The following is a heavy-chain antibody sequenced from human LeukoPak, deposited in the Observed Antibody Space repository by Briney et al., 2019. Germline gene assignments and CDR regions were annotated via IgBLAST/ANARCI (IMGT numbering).Heavy chain of an antibody. CDR3: ARESTIFGVVAYYMDV. J-gene: IGHJ6*03. CDR2: IYTSGST. Sequence: SETLSLTCAVYGGSFSGYYWSWIRQPAGKGLEWIGRIYTSGSTNYNPSLKSRVTMSVDTSKNQFSLKLSSVTAADTAVYYCARESTIFGVVAYYMDVWGKGTTVTVSS. V-gene: IGHV4-4*07. CDR1: GGSFSGYY. D-gene: IGHD3-3*01.